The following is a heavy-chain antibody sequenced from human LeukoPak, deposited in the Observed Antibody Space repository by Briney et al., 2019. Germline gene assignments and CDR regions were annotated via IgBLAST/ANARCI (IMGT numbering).Heavy chain of an antibody. Sequence: ASVKVSCKASGYSFTGYNMHWVRQAPAQGLEWMGRINPNSGGTNCAQMFQGRVTMTRDTSIRTAYMELSRLRSDDTAVYFCARRFANSSAYSDFDYWGQGTLVTVSS. J-gene: IGHJ4*02. V-gene: IGHV1-2*02. CDR3: ARRFANSSAYSDFDY. CDR1: GYSFTGYN. CDR2: INPNSGGT. D-gene: IGHD3-22*01.